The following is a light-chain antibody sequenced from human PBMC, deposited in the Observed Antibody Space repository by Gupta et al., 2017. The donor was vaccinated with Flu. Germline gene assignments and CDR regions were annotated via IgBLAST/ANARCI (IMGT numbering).Light chain of an antibody. Sequence: DIQMTQSPSSLSASVGDRVTITCRASQNINKFLNWYQQKPGKAPEVLVYSVSRLQTGVPSRFSGSGSGTNFTLTIRMLQPADFATYYCQQTDSIPGSFGQGTKLEV. J-gene: IGKJ2*04. CDR2: SVS. V-gene: IGKV1-39*01. CDR1: QNINKF. CDR3: QQTDSIPGS.